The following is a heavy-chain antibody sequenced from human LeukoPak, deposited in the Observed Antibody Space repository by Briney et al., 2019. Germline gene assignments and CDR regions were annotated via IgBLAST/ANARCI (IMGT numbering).Heavy chain of an antibody. CDR1: GYSFTSYW. CDR3: ARTNYYYGSGSYYNDYGMDV. J-gene: IGHJ6*04. V-gene: IGHV5-51*01. Sequence: GESLKISCKGSGYSFTSYWVSWVRQMPGKGLEWMGIIYPGDSDTRYSPSFQGQVTISADKSISTAYLQWSSLKASDTAMYYCARTNYYYGSGSYYNDYGMDVWGKGTTVTVSS. D-gene: IGHD3-10*01. CDR2: IYPGDSDT.